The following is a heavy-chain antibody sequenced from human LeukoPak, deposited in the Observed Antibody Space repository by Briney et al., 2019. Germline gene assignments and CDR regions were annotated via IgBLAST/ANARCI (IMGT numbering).Heavy chain of an antibody. Sequence: PLGSLRLSCTASGFTFSTYWINWVRQTPGKGLVWVALINGDGSTTTHAASVKGRFTISRDNDKHMSFLQINSLGDEATAVYFCGRVYWGSPDCWGQGVLVSV. D-gene: IGHD3-10*01. J-gene: IGHJ4*02. CDR2: INGDGSTT. CDR3: GRVYWGSPDC. CDR1: GFTFSTYW. V-gene: IGHV3-74*03.